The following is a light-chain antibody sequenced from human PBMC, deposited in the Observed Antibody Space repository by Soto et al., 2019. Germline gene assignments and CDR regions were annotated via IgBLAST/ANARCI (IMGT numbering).Light chain of an antibody. J-gene: IGKJ5*01. V-gene: IGKV1-39*01. Sequence: DIQMTQSPSSLSAAVGDRVTITCRASQTITTYLNWYQQKPGKAPKFLIYDASTLESGVPSRFSGSGSGTDFTLTINSLQPEDFATYYCQQAYSFPITFGQGTRLEIK. CDR3: QQAYSFPIT. CDR1: QTITTY. CDR2: DAS.